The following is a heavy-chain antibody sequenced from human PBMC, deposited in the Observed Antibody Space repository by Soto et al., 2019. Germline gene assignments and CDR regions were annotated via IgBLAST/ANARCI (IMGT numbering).Heavy chain of an antibody. Sequence: QVQLQESGPGLVKPSGTLSLTCDVSGDSISSDKWWSWVRQSPGRGLEWIGEIHHRGTTNCNPSLKSRVTISIEKSKNQFSLEMTSLTAAATAIYYCARGGDWKFDFWGQGSLVTVSS. V-gene: IGHV4-4*02. CDR1: GDSISSDKW. D-gene: IGHD2-21*02. CDR3: ARGGDWKFDF. CDR2: IHHRGTT. J-gene: IGHJ4*02.